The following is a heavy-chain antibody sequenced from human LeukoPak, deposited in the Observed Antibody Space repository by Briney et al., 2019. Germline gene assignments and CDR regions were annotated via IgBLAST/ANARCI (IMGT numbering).Heavy chain of an antibody. J-gene: IGHJ4*02. V-gene: IGHV4-34*01. CDR2: INHSGST. D-gene: IGHD6-19*01. Sequence: PWGTLSLTCAVYGGSFSGYYWSWIRQPPGKGLEWIGEINHSGSTNYNPSLKSRVTISVDTSKNQFSLKLSSVTAADTAVYYCASFKGLRQYYFGYWGQGTLVTVSS. CDR3: ASFKGLRQYYFGY. CDR1: GGSFSGYY.